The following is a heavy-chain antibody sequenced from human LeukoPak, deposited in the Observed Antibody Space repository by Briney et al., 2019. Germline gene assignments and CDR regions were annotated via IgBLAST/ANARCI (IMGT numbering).Heavy chain of an antibody. CDR2: IGDSGDAT. V-gene: IGHV3-23*01. Sequence: GGSLRLSCAASGFTFRTYAMGWVRQAPGKGQEWVSAIGDSGDATYYADSVKGRFTISRDNSKNTSYLQMSSLRAEDTALYYCATSFNWNYDHWGQGTLVTVSS. J-gene: IGHJ5*02. D-gene: IGHD1-7*01. CDR3: ATSFNWNYDH. CDR1: GFTFRTYA.